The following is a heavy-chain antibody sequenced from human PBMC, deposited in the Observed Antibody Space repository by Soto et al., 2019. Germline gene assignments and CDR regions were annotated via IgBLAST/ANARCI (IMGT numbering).Heavy chain of an antibody. J-gene: IGHJ4*02. Sequence: ASVKVSCKVSGYTLTELSMHWVRQAPGKGLEWMGGFDPEDGETIYAQKFQGRVTMTEDTSTDTAYMELSSLRSEDTALYYCAKDYYPVPPMIVVVTPPYFDYWGQGTLVTVSS. CDR3: AKDYYPVPPMIVVVTPPYFDY. CDR2: FDPEDGET. V-gene: IGHV1-24*01. CDR1: GYTLTELS. D-gene: IGHD3-22*01.